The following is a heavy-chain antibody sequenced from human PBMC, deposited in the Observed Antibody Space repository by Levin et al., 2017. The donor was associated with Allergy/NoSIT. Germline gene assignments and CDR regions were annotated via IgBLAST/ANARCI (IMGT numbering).Heavy chain of an antibody. D-gene: IGHD3-16*02. V-gene: IGHV3-23*01. Sequence: GGSLRLSCAASGFTFSSYAMSWVRQAPGKGLEWVSAISGSGGSTYYADSVKGRFTISRDNSKNTLYLQMNSLRAEDTAVYYCAAHDYIWGSYRIDYWGQGTLVTVSS. CDR3: AAHDYIWGSYRIDY. CDR2: ISGSGGST. CDR1: GFTFSSYA. J-gene: IGHJ4*02.